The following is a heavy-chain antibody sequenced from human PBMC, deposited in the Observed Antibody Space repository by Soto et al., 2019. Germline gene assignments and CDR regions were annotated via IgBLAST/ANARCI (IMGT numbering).Heavy chain of an antibody. J-gene: IGHJ4*02. CDR3: ASSLSKYDSSGYYSDY. Sequence: GASVKVSCKASGGTFSSYAISWVRQAPGQGLEWMGGISPYIGKTNYAQKLQGRVTMTTDTSTSTAYMELRSLRSDDTAVYYCASSLSKYDSSGYYSDYWGQGTLVTVPS. CDR1: GGTFSSYA. V-gene: IGHV1-18*01. D-gene: IGHD3-22*01. CDR2: ISPYIGKT.